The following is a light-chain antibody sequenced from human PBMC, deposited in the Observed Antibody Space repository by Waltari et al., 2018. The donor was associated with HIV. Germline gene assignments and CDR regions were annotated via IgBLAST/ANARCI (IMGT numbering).Light chain of an antibody. J-gene: IGLJ2*01. CDR2: SNN. V-gene: IGLV1-44*01. Sequence: QSVLTQPPSASGTPGQRVTISCSGNNSNIGTNTVNWYHQLPGTAPKLLIFSNNQRPSVVPDRFSGSKSGTSASLAISGLQSEDEAGYYCAAWDDSLNGLLFGGGTKLTVL. CDR1: NSNIGTNT. CDR3: AAWDDSLNGLL.